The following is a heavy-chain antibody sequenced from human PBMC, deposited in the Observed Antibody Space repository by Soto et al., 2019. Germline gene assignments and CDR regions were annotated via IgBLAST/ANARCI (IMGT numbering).Heavy chain of an antibody. V-gene: IGHV3-15*01. CDR2: IKSKTDGGTT. CDR1: GFTFSNAW. D-gene: IGHD2-2*01. J-gene: IGHJ6*02. Sequence: GGSPRLSCAASGFTFSNAWMSWVRQAPGKGLEWVGRIKSKTDGGTTGYAAPVKGRFTISRDDSKNTLYLQMNSLKTEDTAVYYCTTDGGIVVVPARYYYYGMDVWGQGTTVTVSS. CDR3: TTDGGIVVVPARYYYYGMDV.